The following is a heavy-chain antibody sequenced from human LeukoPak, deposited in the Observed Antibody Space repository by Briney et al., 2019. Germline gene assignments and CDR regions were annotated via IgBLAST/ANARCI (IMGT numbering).Heavy chain of an antibody. V-gene: IGHV3-74*01. CDR3: LRDLNWSLDQ. CDR2: IKSDGITI. D-gene: IGHD1-20*01. Sequence: GGSLRLSCAASGFTFCSYWMNWARQAPGKGLVWVSRIKSDGITITYADSVKGRFTISRDNAKNTLYLQMNSLRAEDTAVYYCLRDLNWSLDQWGQGTLVTVSS. J-gene: IGHJ4*02. CDR1: GFTFCSYW.